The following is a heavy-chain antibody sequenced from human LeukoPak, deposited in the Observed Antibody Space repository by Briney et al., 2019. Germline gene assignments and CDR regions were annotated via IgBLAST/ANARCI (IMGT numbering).Heavy chain of an antibody. D-gene: IGHD5-24*01. Sequence: ASVKVSCKASGYTFTSYDINWVRQATGQRLEWMGWMNPNSGNTGYAQKFQGRVTMTRNTSISTAYLELSSLRSEDTAVYYCARAQSLRDGKHVVGYWGQGTLVTVSS. CDR2: MNPNSGNT. V-gene: IGHV1-8*01. J-gene: IGHJ4*02. CDR1: GYTFTSYD. CDR3: ARAQSLRDGKHVVGY.